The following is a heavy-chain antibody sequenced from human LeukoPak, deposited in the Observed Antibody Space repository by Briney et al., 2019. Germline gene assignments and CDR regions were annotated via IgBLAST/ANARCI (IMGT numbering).Heavy chain of an antibody. CDR2: IYYGGST. Sequence: SETLSLTCTVSGGSISSYYWSWIRQPPGKGLEWIGYIYYGGSTNYNPSLKSRVTISVDTSKNQFSLKLSSVTAADTAVYYCARMDYYDSSGYYAYWGQGTLVTVSS. V-gene: IGHV4-59*08. CDR1: GGSISSYY. J-gene: IGHJ4*02. CDR3: ARMDYYDSSGYYAY. D-gene: IGHD3-22*01.